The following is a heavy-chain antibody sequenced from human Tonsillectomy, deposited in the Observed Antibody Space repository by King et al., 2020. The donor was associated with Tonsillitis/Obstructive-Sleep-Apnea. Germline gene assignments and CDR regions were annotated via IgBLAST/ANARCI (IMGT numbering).Heavy chain of an antibody. CDR1: GFTFSNAW. D-gene: IGHD1-14*01. CDR2: IKSKTDGGTT. V-gene: IGHV3-15*01. Sequence: FQLVQSGGGLVKPGGSLRLSCAASGFTFSNAWMSWVRQAPGKGLEWVGRIKSKTDGGTTDYAAPVQGRFTISRDDSKNTLYLQMNSLKTEDTAVYYCTTDTTYYYYYYYMDVWGKGTTVTVSS. J-gene: IGHJ6*03. CDR3: TTDTTYYYYYYYMDV.